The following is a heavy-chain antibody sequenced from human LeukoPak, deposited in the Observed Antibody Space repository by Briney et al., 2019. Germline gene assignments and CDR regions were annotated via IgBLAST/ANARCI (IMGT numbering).Heavy chain of an antibody. CDR2: IKEDGSEK. J-gene: IGHJ5*02. Sequence: GGSLRLSCAASGFTFSGYWMSWVRQAPGKGLEWVANIKEDGSEKYYVDSVKGRFTISRDNAENSLYLQMNSLRPEDTAVYYCASSMTTVTIFPWGQGTLVTVSS. V-gene: IGHV3-7*01. D-gene: IGHD4-17*01. CDR3: ASSMTTVTIFP. CDR1: GFTFSGYW.